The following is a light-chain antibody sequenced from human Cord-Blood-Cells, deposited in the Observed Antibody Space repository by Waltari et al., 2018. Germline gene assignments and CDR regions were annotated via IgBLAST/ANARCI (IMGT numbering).Light chain of an antibody. V-gene: IGKV1-39*01. CDR3: QQSYSTPLT. CDR1: QSISSY. J-gene: IGKJ4*01. CDR2: AAS. Sequence: DIQMTQSPSSMSASVGDRVTITFRASQSISSYLNWYQQKPGKAPKLLIYAASSLQSGVPSRFSGSGSETDFTLTISSLQPEDFATYYCQQSYSTPLTFGGVTKVEIK.